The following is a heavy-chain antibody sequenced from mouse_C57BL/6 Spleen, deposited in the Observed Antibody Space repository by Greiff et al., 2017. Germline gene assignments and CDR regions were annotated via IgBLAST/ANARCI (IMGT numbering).Heavy chain of an antibody. V-gene: IGHV1-55*01. CDR1: GYAFSSYW. D-gene: IGHD3-3*01. Sequence: VQLQQSGAELVKPGASVKISCKASGYAFSSYWMNWVKQRPGQGLEWIGDIYPGSGSTNYNEKFKSKATLTVDTSSSTAYMQLSSLTSEDSAVYYCGQIGSYGYFDVWGTGTTVTVSS. CDR3: GQIGSYGYFDV. CDR2: IYPGSGST. J-gene: IGHJ1*03.